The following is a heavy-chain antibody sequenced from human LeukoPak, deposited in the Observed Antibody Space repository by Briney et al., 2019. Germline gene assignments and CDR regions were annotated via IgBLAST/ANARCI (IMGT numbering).Heavy chain of an antibody. Sequence: SVKVSCKASGGTFSSYAISWVRQAPGQGLEWMGGIIPIFGTANYAQKFQGRVTITTDESTSTAYMELSSLRSEDTAVYYCARRGGRWYSSSSGLGSAFDIWGQGTMVTVSS. CDR2: IIPIFGTA. D-gene: IGHD6-6*01. V-gene: IGHV1-69*05. CDR1: GGTFSSYA. CDR3: ARRGGRWYSSSSGLGSAFDI. J-gene: IGHJ3*02.